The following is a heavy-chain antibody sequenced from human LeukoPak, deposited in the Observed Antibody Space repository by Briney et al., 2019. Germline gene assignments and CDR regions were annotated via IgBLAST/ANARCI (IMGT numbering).Heavy chain of an antibody. J-gene: IGHJ3*02. CDR1: GYTFTGYY. Sequence: ASVTVSCKASGYTFTGYYMHWVRQAPGQGVEWMGWINPDSGGTNYAQKFQGRVTMTRDTSISTAYMELSRLRSDDTAVYYCARTRITMVRGVIGAFDIWGQGTMVTVSS. CDR2: INPDSGGT. V-gene: IGHV1-2*02. D-gene: IGHD3-10*01. CDR3: ARTRITMVRGVIGAFDI.